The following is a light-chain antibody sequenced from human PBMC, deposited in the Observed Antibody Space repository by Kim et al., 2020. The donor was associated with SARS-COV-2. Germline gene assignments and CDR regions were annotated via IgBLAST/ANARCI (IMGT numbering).Light chain of an antibody. CDR1: KLGDKY. CDR2: QNT. V-gene: IGLV3-1*01. Sequence: SVSPGQTASIPCSGDKLGDKYACWYQQKPGQSPVLVIYQNTKRPSGIPERFSGSNSGNTATLTISGTQAMDEADYYCQTWDSSTAVFGTGTKVTV. J-gene: IGLJ1*01. CDR3: QTWDSSTAV.